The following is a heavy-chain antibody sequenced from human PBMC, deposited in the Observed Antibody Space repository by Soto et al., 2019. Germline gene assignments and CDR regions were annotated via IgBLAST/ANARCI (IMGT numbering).Heavy chain of an antibody. J-gene: IGHJ5*02. CDR1: GYTFTGYY. D-gene: IGHD2-2*01. CDR2: INPNSGGT. CDR3: ARSKLVVVPAAMPGGWFGP. Sequence: QVQLVQSGAEVKKPGASVKVSCKASGYTFTGYYMHWVRQAPGQGLEWMGWINPNSGGTNYAQKFQGWVTMTRDTSISTAYMELSRLRSDDTAVYYCARSKLVVVPAAMPGGWFGPWGQGTLVTVSS. V-gene: IGHV1-2*04.